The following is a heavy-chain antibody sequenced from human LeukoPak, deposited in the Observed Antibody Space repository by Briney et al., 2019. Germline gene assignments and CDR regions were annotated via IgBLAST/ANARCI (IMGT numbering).Heavy chain of an antibody. CDR2: IDWNDDK. D-gene: IGHD3-10*01. J-gene: IGHJ4*02. CDR1: GFSLSISGMC. V-gene: IGHV2-70*11. CDR3: ARIRRDLNYYGSGSSYFDY. Sequence: SGPALVKPTQTLTLTCTFSGFSLSISGMCVSWIRQPPGKALEWLARIDWNDDKYYSTSLETRLTISKDTSKNQVVLTMTNMDPVDTATYYCARIRRDLNYYGSGSSYFDYWGQGTLVTVSS.